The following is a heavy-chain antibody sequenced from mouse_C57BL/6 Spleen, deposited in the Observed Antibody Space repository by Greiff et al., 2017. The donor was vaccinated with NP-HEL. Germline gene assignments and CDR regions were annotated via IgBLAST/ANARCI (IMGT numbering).Heavy chain of an antibody. V-gene: IGHV5-6*01. CDR2: ISSGGSYT. D-gene: IGHD1-1*01. Sequence: EVMLVESGGDLVKPGGSLKLSCAASGFTFSSYGMSWVRQTPDKRLEWVATISSGGSYTYYPDSVKGRFTISRDNAKNTLYLQMSSLKSEDTAMYYCARGITTVVDYAMDYWGQGTSVTVSS. CDR3: ARGITTVVDYAMDY. CDR1: GFTFSSYG. J-gene: IGHJ4*01.